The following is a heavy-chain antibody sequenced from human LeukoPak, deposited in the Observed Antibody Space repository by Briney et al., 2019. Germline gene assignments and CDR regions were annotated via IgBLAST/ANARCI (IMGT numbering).Heavy chain of an antibody. D-gene: IGHD3-22*01. CDR1: GFTFSSYG. Sequence: GGSLRLSCAASGFTFSSYGMHWVRQAPGKGLEWVAFIRYDGSNKYYADSVKGRFTISRDNSKNTLYLQMNSLRAEDTAVYYCAKEQDYYDSSGPPHPDYWGQGTLVTVSS. V-gene: IGHV3-30*02. CDR2: IRYDGSNK. CDR3: AKEQDYYDSSGPPHPDY. J-gene: IGHJ4*02.